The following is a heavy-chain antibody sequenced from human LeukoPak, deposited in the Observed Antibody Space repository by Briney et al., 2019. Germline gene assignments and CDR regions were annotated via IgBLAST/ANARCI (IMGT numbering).Heavy chain of an antibody. CDR2: IYYSGST. J-gene: IGHJ5*02. D-gene: IGHD6-13*01. Sequence: SETLSLTCTVSGGSINSAGHYWSWIRQHPGEGLEWIGYIYYSGSTYYNPSLKSRLTISVDTSKNQFSLKVRSVTAADTAVYYCARTSSTNNWFDPWGQGTLVTVSS. V-gene: IGHV4-31*03. CDR3: ARTSSTNNWFDP. CDR1: GGSINSAGHY.